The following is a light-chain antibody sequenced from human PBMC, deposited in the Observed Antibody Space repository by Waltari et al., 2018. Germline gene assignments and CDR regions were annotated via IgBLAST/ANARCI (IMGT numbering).Light chain of an antibody. J-gene: IGLJ3*02. Sequence: QSALTQPASVSGSPGQSITISCTGTSSDVGGYNYVPWYQQHPGKAPKLMIYDVSNRPSGVSNRFSGSKSGNTASLTISGLQAEDEADYYCSSYTSSSKRVFGGGTKLTVL. V-gene: IGLV2-14*03. CDR3: SSYTSSSKRV. CDR2: DVS. CDR1: SSDVGGYNY.